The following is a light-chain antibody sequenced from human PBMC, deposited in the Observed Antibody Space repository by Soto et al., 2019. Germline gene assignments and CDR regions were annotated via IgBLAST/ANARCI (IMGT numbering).Light chain of an antibody. CDR1: QSISSW. Sequence: DIQMTQSPSTLSASIGDRVTITCRASQSISSWLAWYQQKPGKAPKLLIYKASILESGVPSRFSGSGSGTEFTLTISSLHPEDFATYYCQQYNTYWTFGQGTKVEIK. CDR2: KAS. CDR3: QQYNTYWT. V-gene: IGKV1-5*03. J-gene: IGKJ1*01.